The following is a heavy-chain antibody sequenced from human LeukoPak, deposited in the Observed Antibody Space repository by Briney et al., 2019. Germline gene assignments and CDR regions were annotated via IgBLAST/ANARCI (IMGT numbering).Heavy chain of an antibody. CDR1: GGSISSYY. D-gene: IGHD5-24*01. CDR2: IYTSGNT. CDR3: ARGRGGASFDY. J-gene: IGHJ4*02. V-gene: IGHV4-4*07. Sequence: PSETLSLTCTVSGGSISSYYWSWIRQPAGKGLEWIGRIYTSGNTNYNPSLKSRVTISVDKSKNQFSLKLSSVTAADTAVYCCARGRGGASFDYWGQGTLVTVSS.